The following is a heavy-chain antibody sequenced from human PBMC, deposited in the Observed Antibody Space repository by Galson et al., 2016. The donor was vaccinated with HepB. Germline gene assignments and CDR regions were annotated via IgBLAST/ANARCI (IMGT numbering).Heavy chain of an antibody. CDR2: IYSGGAT. V-gene: IGHV3-53*01. CDR1: GFIVSSHY. D-gene: IGHD6-13*01. CDR3: ARDPGRIAAAGHFDS. J-gene: IGHJ5*01. Sequence: FLRLSCAGSGFIVSSHYMNWVRQPPGKGLEWVAIIYSGGATYYADSVKGRFTISRDNPNNPLYLQMDSLRAEDTAVYYCARDPGRIAAAGHFDSWGQGTLVTVSS.